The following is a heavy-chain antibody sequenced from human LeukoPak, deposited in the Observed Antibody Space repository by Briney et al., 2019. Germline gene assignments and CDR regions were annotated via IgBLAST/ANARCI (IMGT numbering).Heavy chain of an antibody. Sequence: SETLSLNCAVYGGSVGGYYWTWIRPPPGKGLVWFGEINHSGSTNYNPSLKSRVTISVDTSKNQFSLKLSSVTAADTAVYYCARARNYYGSGSYWSYWGQGTLVTVSS. V-gene: IGHV4-34*01. CDR3: ARARNYYGSGSYWSY. J-gene: IGHJ4*02. CDR2: INHSGST. CDR1: GGSVGGYY. D-gene: IGHD3-10*01.